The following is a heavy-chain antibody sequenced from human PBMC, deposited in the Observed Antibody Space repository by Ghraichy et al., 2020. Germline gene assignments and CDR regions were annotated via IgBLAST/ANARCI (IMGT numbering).Heavy chain of an antibody. CDR3: ARGGPIGQKLDWFDP. J-gene: IGHJ5*02. CDR1: GFTFSSYS. V-gene: IGHV3-21*01. D-gene: IGHD3/OR15-3a*01. CDR2: ISSSSSYI. Sequence: GGSLRLSCAASGFTFSSYSMNWVRQAPGKGLEWVSSISSSSSYIYYADSVKGRFTISRDNAKNSLYLQMNSLRAEDTAVYYCARGGPIGQKLDWFDPWGQGTLVTVSS.